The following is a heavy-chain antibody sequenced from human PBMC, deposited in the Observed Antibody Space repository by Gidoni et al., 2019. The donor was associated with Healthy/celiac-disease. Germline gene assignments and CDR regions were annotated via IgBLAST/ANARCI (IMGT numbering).Heavy chain of an antibody. J-gene: IGHJ3*02. D-gene: IGHD2-15*01. V-gene: IGHV3-15*01. Sequence: EVQLVESGGGLVKPGGSLRLSCAASGVTFSNAWMSWGRQAPGKGLEWVGRIKSKTDGGTTDYAAPVKGRFTISRDDSKNTLYLQMNSLKTEDTAVYYCSRDYCSGGSCYSRGHAFDIWGQGTMVTVSS. CDR3: SRDYCSGGSCYSRGHAFDI. CDR1: GVTFSNAW. CDR2: IKSKTDGGTT.